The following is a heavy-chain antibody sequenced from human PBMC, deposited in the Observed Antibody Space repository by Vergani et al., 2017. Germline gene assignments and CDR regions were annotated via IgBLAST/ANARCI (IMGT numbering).Heavy chain of an antibody. CDR1: VFCLNTYV. D-gene: IGHD3-10*01. J-gene: IGHJ4*02. Sequence: QVQLVETGGGVVQPGGSLRLYCAPPVFCLNTYVAYWVRQAPGKGLEWVAFIGYDGRIKYNVDSVKGQFTISRDTSTKTLSLQMNSLRAEDTAVYYCAGDMIRWRFAARYFDYWGQGTLVTVSS. V-gene: IGHV3-30*02. CDR3: AGDMIRWRFAARYFDY. CDR2: IGYDGRIK.